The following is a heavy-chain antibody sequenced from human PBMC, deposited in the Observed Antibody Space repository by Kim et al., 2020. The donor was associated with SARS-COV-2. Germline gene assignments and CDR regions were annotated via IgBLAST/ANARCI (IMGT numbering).Heavy chain of an antibody. V-gene: IGHV1-69*04. CDR1: GGTFSSYA. D-gene: IGHD3-9*01. Sequence: SVKVSCKASGGTFSSYAISWVRQAPGQGLEWMGRIIPILGIANYAQKFQGRVTITADKSTSTAYMELSSLRSEDTAVYYCARKAHDYDILTGWGIAGYYYGMDVWGQGTTVTVSS. CDR3: ARKAHDYDILTGWGIAGYYYGMDV. J-gene: IGHJ6*02. CDR2: IIPILGIA.